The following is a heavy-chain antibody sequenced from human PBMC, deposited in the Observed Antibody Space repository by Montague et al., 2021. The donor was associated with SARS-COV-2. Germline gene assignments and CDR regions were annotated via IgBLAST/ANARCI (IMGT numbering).Heavy chain of an antibody. CDR3: ARTTTRMLYPENAFDT. CDR1: GDSVSSNTAT. J-gene: IGHJ3*02. V-gene: IGHV6-1*01. CDR2: TYYRSKWYH. D-gene: IGHD2-15*01. Sequence: CAISGDSVSSNTATWNWIRQSPSRGLEWLGRTYYRSKWYHDYAISLKSRITINPDTSKNQFPLQLSSVAPEDTAVFYCARTTTRMLYPENAFDTWGQGTMVTVSS.